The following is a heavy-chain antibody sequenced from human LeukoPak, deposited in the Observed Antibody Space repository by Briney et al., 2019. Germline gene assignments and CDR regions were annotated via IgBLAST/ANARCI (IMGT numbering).Heavy chain of an antibody. CDR3: ARDEDLYSPTWYLFVY. V-gene: IGHV3-23*01. CDR2: TSSSGNYR. D-gene: IGHD2/OR15-2a*01. CDR1: GFTFSSYA. J-gene: IGHJ4*02. Sequence: GGSLRLSCTASGFTFSSYAMSWVRQAPGKGLEWVSGTSSSGNYRWYADSVKGRFSISRDNSKNTVYLEMNRLRAEDTATYFCARDEDLYSPTWYLFVYWGQGTLVSVS.